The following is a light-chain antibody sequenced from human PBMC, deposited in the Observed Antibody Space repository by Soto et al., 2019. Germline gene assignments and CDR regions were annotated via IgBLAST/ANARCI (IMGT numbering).Light chain of an antibody. CDR1: RSVDTD. V-gene: IGKV3-15*01. CDR2: ATS. Sequence: EILMTQSPATLSVSPGDSATLSCRASRSVDTDLAWYQQKPGQAPRLLVFATSTRATGVPDRFRGSRSGTDFTLTISSLQPEDSATYYCQQYNSYSWTFGQGTKVEIK. J-gene: IGKJ1*01. CDR3: QQYNSYSWT.